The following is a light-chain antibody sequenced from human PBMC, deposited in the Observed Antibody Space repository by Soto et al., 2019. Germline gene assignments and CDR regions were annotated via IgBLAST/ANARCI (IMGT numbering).Light chain of an antibody. Sequence: EIALTQSPGTLSLSPGERATLSCRASQSVSSYLAWYQQKPGQAPRLLIYGASSRATGIPDRFSGSGSGTDFTLTISRLEPEDFAVYYCQQYGSSPRTFGQGTKVDI. V-gene: IGKV3-20*01. J-gene: IGKJ1*01. CDR1: QSVSSY. CDR3: QQYGSSPRT. CDR2: GAS.